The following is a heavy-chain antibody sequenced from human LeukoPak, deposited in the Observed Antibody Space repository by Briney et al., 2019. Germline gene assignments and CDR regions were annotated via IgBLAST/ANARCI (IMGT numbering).Heavy chain of an antibody. Sequence: SVKVSCKASGNTFTDYYLHWVRQAPGQGFEWMGRIIPIFGIANYAQKFQGRVTITADKSTSTAYMELSSLRSEDTAVYYCARAPGGYCSSTSCPPFHYGMDVWGQGTTVTVSS. J-gene: IGHJ6*02. CDR2: IIPIFGIA. CDR3: ARAPGGYCSSTSCPPFHYGMDV. D-gene: IGHD2-2*03. CDR1: GNTFTDYY. V-gene: IGHV1-69*04.